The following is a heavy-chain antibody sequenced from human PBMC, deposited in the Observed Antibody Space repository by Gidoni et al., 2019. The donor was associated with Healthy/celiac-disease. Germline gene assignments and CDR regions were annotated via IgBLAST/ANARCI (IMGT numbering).Heavy chain of an antibody. J-gene: IGHJ3*02. V-gene: IGHV3-30*01. CDR3: ARDGITMIGKNAFDI. Sequence: QVQLVESGGGVVQPGRSLRLSCAASGFTFSSYAMHWVRQAPGKGLEWVAVISYDGSNKYYADSVKGRFTISRDNSKNTLYLQMNSLRAEDTAVYYCARDGITMIGKNAFDIWGQGTMVTVSS. CDR2: ISYDGSNK. CDR1: GFTFSSYA. D-gene: IGHD3-22*01.